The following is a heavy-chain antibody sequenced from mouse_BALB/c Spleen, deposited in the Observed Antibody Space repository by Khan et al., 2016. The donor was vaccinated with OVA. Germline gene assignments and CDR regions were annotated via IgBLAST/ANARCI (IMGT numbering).Heavy chain of an antibody. J-gene: IGHJ4*01. CDR1: GFTFSSYT. CDR2: ISSGGGDT. CDR3: ARSRTDYDYDGNAMDY. D-gene: IGHD2-4*01. Sequence: EVELVESGGGLVKPGGSLKLSCAASGFTFSSYTMSWVRQTPEKRLEWVATISSGGGDTYYPDSVKGRFTISRDNAKNNLYLQMSSLRSEDTALYYCARSRTDYDYDGNAMDYWGQGTSVTVSS. V-gene: IGHV5-9*03.